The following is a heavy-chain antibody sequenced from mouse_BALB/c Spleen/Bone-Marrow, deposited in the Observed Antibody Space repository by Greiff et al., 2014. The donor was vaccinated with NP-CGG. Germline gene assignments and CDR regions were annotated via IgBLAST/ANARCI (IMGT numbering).Heavy chain of an antibody. J-gene: IGHJ3*01. V-gene: IGHV14-3*02. Sequence: VQLQQSGAEFVKPGASVKLSCTASGFNIKDTYMHWVKRRPEQGLEWIGRIDPANDNTKYDPKFQGKATIIADTSSNTAYLQLSSLTSEDTAVYYCARADGYYAWFAYWGQGTLVTVSA. CDR2: IDPANDNT. CDR1: GFNIKDTY. CDR3: ARADGYYAWFAY. D-gene: IGHD2-3*01.